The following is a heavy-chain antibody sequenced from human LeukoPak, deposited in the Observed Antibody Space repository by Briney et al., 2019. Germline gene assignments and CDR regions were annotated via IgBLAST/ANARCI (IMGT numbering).Heavy chain of an antibody. CDR3: ARHEGIANYFDY. Sequence: ASVKVSCKVSGYTLTELSMHWVRQAPGKGLEWMGGFDPEDGETIHAQKFQGRVTITADESTSTAYMELSSLRSEDTAVYYCARHEGIANYFDYWGQGTLVTVSS. CDR2: FDPEDGET. D-gene: IGHD6-13*01. V-gene: IGHV1-24*01. J-gene: IGHJ4*02. CDR1: GYTLTELS.